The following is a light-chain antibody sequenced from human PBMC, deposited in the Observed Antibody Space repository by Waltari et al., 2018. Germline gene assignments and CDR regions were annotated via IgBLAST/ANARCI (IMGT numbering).Light chain of an antibody. CDR2: DVT. V-gene: IGLV2-23*02. CDR3: CSYAVSSTLV. CDR1: RSDIGNANL. Sequence: QSPLTQPASVSASPGQSITISCTGTRSDIGNANLVTWYQQHSGKVPKLIIYDVTQRPSGVSDRFSGSKSGNTASLTISGLQEDDEADYYCCSYAVSSTLVFGGGTKVTVL. J-gene: IGLJ2*01.